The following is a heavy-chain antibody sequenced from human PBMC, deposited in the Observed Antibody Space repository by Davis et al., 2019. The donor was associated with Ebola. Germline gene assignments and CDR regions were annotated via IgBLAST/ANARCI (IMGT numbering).Heavy chain of an antibody. Sequence: ASAKVSCNASGYRFTSYYMHWVRQDPGQGLEWMGIINPITGGTSYAQNFQVRVNMTRDTSTSTVYMELSSLRSEDTAVYYCAREGGRYYDSSGYVFDIWGQGTMVKVSS. D-gene: IGHD3-22*01. V-gene: IGHV1-46*01. CDR3: AREGGRYYDSSGYVFDI. J-gene: IGHJ3*02. CDR2: INPITGGT. CDR1: GYRFTSYY.